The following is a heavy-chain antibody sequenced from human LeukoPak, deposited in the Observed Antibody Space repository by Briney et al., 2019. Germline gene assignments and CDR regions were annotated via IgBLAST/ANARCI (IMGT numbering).Heavy chain of an antibody. J-gene: IGHJ6*02. Sequence: PSETLSLTCTVSGGSISSGGYYWSWIRQHPGKGLEWIGYIYYSGSTYYNPSLKSRVTISVDTSKNQFSLKLSSVTAADTAVYYCASGIRYFDWFHLGYGMDVWGQGTAVTVSS. CDR1: GGSISSGGYY. CDR3: ASGIRYFDWFHLGYGMDV. CDR2: IYYSGST. D-gene: IGHD3-9*01. V-gene: IGHV4-31*03.